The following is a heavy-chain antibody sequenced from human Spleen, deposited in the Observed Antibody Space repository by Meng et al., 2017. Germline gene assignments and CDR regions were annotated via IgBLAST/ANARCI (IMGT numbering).Heavy chain of an antibody. Sequence: QVQLQQWGEGLLKPSETLSLTCAVYGGSFSGYYWSWIRQPPGKGLEWIGEINHSGSTNYNPSLKSRVTISVDTSKNQFSLKLSSVTAADTAVYYCARGARMSKIVGVVIIVSGYFDYWGQGTLVTVSS. D-gene: IGHD3-3*01. J-gene: IGHJ4*02. CDR1: GGSFSGYY. CDR3: ARGARMSKIVGVVIIVSGYFDY. V-gene: IGHV4-34*01. CDR2: INHSGST.